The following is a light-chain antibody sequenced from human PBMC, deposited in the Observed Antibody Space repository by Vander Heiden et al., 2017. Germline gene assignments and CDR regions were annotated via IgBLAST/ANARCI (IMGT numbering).Light chain of an antibody. Sequence: QMPQSPSSLSASVGDRVTITCQASQDISNYLNWYQQKPGKAPKLLIYDASNLETGVPARFSGSGSGTDFTFTISSLQPEDIATYYCQQYDNLPITFGQGTRLEIK. V-gene: IGKV1-33*01. CDR1: QDISNY. J-gene: IGKJ5*01. CDR3: QQYDNLPIT. CDR2: DAS.